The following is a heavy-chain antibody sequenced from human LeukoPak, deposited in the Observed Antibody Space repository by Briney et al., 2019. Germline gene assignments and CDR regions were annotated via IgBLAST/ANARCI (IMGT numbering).Heavy chain of an antibody. CDR3: AKDQTPPLH. CDR2: ISYDGSNK. CDR1: GCTFSSYG. Sequence: GGSLSLSCAASGCTFSSYGMHWVRQAPGKGLEWVAVISYDGSNKYYADSVKGRFTISRDNSKNTLYLQMNSLRAEDTAVYYCAKDQTPPLHWGQGTLVTVSS. D-gene: IGHD4-23*01. V-gene: IGHV3-30*18. J-gene: IGHJ1*01.